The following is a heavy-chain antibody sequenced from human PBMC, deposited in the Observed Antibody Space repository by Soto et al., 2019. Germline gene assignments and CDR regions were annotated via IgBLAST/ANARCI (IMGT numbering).Heavy chain of an antibody. CDR1: CGSISSGDYY. J-gene: IGHJ6*02. V-gene: IGHV4-30-4*01. CDR2: IYYSGST. CDR3: ARDLIESRGSGEGGMDV. D-gene: IGHD3-10*01. Sequence: SETLSLTCTFSCGSISSGDYYWSWIRQPPGKGLEWIGYIYYSGSTYYNPSLKSRVTISVDTSKNQFSLKLSSVTAADTAVYYCARDLIESRGSGEGGMDVWGQGTTVTVSS.